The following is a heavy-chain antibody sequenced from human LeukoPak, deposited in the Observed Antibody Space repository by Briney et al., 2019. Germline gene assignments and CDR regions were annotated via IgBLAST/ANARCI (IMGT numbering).Heavy chain of an antibody. CDR2: INPDTGLT. Sequence: ASVKVSCKASGYTFTGYYLHWVRQAPGQGLEWMGWINPDTGLTNYAQNFQGRVTMTGDTSINTAYMELSRLRSDDTAVYYCARGGGYSNRQGFYYYYMDVWGKGTTVTVSS. J-gene: IGHJ6*03. CDR3: ARGGGYSNRQGFYYYYMDV. V-gene: IGHV1-2*02. CDR1: GYTFTGYY. D-gene: IGHD4-11*01.